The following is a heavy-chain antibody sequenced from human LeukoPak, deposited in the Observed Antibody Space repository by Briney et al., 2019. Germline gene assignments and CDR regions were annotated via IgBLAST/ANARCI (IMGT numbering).Heavy chain of an antibody. CDR3: ARGGRGIAVAPGGHYYGMDV. Sequence: GGSLRLSCAASGFTFSSYSMNWVRQAPGKGLEWVSSISSSSSYIYYADSVKGRFTISRDNAKNSLYLQMNSLRAEDTAVYYCARGGRGIAVAPGGHYYGMDVWGQGTTVTVSS. CDR1: GFTFSSYS. J-gene: IGHJ6*02. D-gene: IGHD6-19*01. V-gene: IGHV3-21*01. CDR2: ISSSSSYI.